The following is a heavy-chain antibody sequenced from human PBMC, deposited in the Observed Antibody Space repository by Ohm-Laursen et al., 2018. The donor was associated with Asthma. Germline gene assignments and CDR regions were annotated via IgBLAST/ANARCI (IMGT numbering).Heavy chain of an antibody. Sequence: GASVKVSCKTSGYPFTRDYMHWVRQAPGQGLEWMGIINPSSGSSSYAQKFQGRVTVTSDTSTSTVYMELSSLRSEDTAVYYCARAKSWGSGCYEYWGQGTLVTVSS. CDR2: INPSSGSS. V-gene: IGHV1-46*01. J-gene: IGHJ4*02. CDR3: ARAKSWGSGCYEY. CDR1: GYPFTRDY. D-gene: IGHD6-19*01.